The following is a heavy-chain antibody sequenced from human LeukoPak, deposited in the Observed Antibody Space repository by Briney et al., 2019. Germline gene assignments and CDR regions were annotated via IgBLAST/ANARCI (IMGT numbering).Heavy chain of an antibody. CDR3: AGPTDAFDI. CDR2: ISGSGGTT. V-gene: IGHV3-23*01. J-gene: IGHJ3*02. CDR1: GFTFSSYA. Sequence: PGGSLRLPCAASGFTFSSYAMSWVRQVSGKGLEWVSGISGSGGTTYYADSVRGRFTVSRDNSENTLYLQMNSLRAEDTAVYYCAGPTDAFDIWGQGTMVTVSS.